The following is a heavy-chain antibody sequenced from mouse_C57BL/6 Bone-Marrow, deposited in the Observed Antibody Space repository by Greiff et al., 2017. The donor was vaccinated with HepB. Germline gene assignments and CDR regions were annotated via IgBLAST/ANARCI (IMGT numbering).Heavy chain of an antibody. V-gene: IGHV1-78*01. CDR3: AAGDYYGSSSPGAMDY. CDR1: GYTFTDHT. J-gene: IGHJ4*01. D-gene: IGHD1-1*01. Sequence: LQESDAELVKPGASVKISCKVSGYTFTDHTIHWMKQRPEQGLEWIGYIYPRDGSTKYNEKFKGKATLTADKSSSTAYMQLNSLTSEDSAVYFCAAGDYYGSSSPGAMDYRGQGTSVTVSS. CDR2: IYPRDGST.